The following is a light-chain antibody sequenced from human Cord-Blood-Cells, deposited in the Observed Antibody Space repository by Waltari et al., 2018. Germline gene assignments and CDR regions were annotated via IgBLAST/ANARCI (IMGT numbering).Light chain of an antibody. CDR1: SSNLGSNY. CDR3: AAWDDSLSGV. J-gene: IGLJ3*02. V-gene: IGLV1-47*01. Sequence: QSVLTQPPSASGTPGQRVTISSSGSSSNLGSNYVSWYQQLPGTAPKLLIYRNNQRPSGVPDRFSGSKSGTSASLAISGLRSEDEADYYCAAWDDSLSGVFGGGTKLTVL. CDR2: RNN.